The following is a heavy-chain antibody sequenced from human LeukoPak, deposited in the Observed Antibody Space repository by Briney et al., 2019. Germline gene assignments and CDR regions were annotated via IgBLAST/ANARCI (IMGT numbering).Heavy chain of an antibody. CDR2: INPSGGDT. CDR3: ARDRHGSGTYNYYGMDV. D-gene: IGHD3-10*01. J-gene: IGHJ6*02. V-gene: IGHV1-46*01. Sequence: GASVKVSCKASGYTFTGYYMHWVRQAPGQGLEWMGIINPSGGDTNYAQKFQGRVTITRDTSTSTVYMEVSSLRSEDTAVYYCARDRHGSGTYNYYGMDVWGQGTTVTVSS. CDR1: GYTFTGYY.